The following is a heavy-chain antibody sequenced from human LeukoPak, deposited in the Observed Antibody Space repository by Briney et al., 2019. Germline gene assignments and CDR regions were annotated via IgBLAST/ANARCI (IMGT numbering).Heavy chain of an antibody. D-gene: IGHD3-16*01. CDR3: ARDGAGSAYDY. Sequence: GGSLRLSCAASGFTFSGSWMHWARQAPGKGLVWVSRINGGGSYTSYAESVKGRFTISRDNAKNTLYLQMDSLRGEDTAVYYCARDGAGSAYDYWGQGILVSVSS. J-gene: IGHJ4*02. CDR1: GFTFSGSW. CDR2: INGGGSYT. V-gene: IGHV3-74*01.